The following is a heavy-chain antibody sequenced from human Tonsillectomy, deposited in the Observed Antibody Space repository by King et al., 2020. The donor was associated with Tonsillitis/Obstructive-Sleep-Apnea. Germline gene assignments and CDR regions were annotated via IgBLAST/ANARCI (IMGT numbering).Heavy chain of an antibody. V-gene: IGHV4-34*01. CDR3: ARGGHDYGDFYFDY. J-gene: IGHJ4*02. D-gene: IGHD4-17*01. CDR1: GGSFSGYY. CDR2: INHSGST. Sequence: VQLQQWGAGLLKPSETLSLTCAVYGGSFSGYYWSWIRQPPGKGLEWIGEINHSGSTNYNPSLMSRVTISVDTSKNQFSLKLSSVTAADTAVYYCARGGHDYGDFYFDYWGQGPLVTVSS.